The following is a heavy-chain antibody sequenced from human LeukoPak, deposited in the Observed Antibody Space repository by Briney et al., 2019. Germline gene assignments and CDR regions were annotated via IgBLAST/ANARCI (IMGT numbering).Heavy chain of an antibody. CDR3: ARAREMATRDGFDY. Sequence: ASAKVSCKASGYTLTSYGISWVRQAPGQGLEWMGWISAYNGNTNYAQKLQGRVTMTTDTSTSTAYMELRSLRSDDTAVYYCARAREMATRDGFDYWGQGTLVTVSS. CDR2: ISAYNGNT. V-gene: IGHV1-18*01. CDR1: GYTLTSYG. J-gene: IGHJ4*02. D-gene: IGHD5-24*01.